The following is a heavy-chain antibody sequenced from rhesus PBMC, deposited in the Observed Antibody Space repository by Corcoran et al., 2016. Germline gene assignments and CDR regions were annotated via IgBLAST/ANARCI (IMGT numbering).Heavy chain of an antibody. D-gene: IGHD2-21*01. V-gene: IGHV1S2*01. CDR1: GYTFTDYY. Sequence: QVQLVQSGAEVKKPGSSVKVSCKASGYTFTDYYMHWVRQAPRQGLEWMGWINPYNGNTKYAQKFQGRVTMTRDTSTSTACMELSSLRSEDTAVYYCARGPGYCTGSGCYADWYFDLWGPGTPITISS. J-gene: IGHJ2*01. CDR3: ARGPGYCTGSGCYADWYFDL. CDR2: INPYNGNT.